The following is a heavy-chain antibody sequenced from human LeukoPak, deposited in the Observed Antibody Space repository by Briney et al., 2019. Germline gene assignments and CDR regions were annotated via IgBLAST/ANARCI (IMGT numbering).Heavy chain of an antibody. CDR2: ITGSGDST. V-gene: IGHV3-23*01. Sequence: GGSLRLSCAASGFTFSSYAMSWVRQAPGKGLEWVSAITGSGDSTYYAASVKGRLTISRDTSKNTLYLQMNSLRAEDTAIYHCAKVGGYTYGFFDYWGQGTLVTVSS. CDR1: GFTFSSYA. J-gene: IGHJ4*02. D-gene: IGHD5-18*01. CDR3: AKVGGYTYGFFDY.